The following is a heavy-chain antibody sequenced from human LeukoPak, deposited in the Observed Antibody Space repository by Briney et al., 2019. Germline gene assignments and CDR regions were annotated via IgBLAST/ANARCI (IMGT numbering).Heavy chain of an antibody. CDR2: IYTSGST. V-gene: IGHV4-61*02. D-gene: IGHD2-8*02. CDR1: GGSISSGGYY. J-gene: IGHJ6*02. CDR3: ARAVRWSSYYYGMDV. Sequence: SETLSLTCTVSGGSISSGGYYWSWIRQHPGKGLEWIGRIYTSGSTNYNPSLKSRVTMSVDTSKNQFSLKLSSVTAADTAVYYCARAVRWSSYYYGMDVWSQGTTVTVSS.